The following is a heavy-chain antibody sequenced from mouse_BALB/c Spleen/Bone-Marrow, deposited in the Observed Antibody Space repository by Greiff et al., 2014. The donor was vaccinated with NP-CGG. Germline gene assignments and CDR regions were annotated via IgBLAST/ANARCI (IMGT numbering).Heavy chain of an antibody. J-gene: IGHJ2*01. Sequence: VQLQQSGGGLVQPGGSLRLSCATSGFTFTDYYMSWVRQPPGKALEWLAFIRNNANGYTTEYSASVKGRFTISRDNSQSILYLQMNTLRAEDSAAYYCARDMGLLRFDYWGHGTTLTVSS. CDR3: ARDMGLLRFDY. D-gene: IGHD1-1*01. CDR2: IRNNANGYTT. V-gene: IGHV7-3*02. CDR1: GFTFTDYY.